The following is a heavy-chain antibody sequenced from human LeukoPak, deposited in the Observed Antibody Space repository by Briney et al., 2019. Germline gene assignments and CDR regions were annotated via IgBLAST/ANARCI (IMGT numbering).Heavy chain of an antibody. CDR1: GFTFSTYA. CDR3: AKVLGSGYDFDY. Sequence: GGSLRLSCAASGFTFSTYAVSWVRQAPGKGLEWVSGISGSGDSTYYADSVKGRFTISRDNSKNTLYLQMNSLRAEDTAVYYCAKVLGSGYDFDYWGQGNLVTVSS. V-gene: IGHV3-23*01. D-gene: IGHD5-12*01. CDR2: ISGSGDST. J-gene: IGHJ4*02.